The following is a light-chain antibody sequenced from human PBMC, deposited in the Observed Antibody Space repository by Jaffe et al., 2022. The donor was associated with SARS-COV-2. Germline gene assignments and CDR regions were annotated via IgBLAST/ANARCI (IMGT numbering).Light chain of an antibody. J-gene: IGLJ2*01. V-gene: IGLV2-14*03. CDR1: SSDVGGSNF. CDR3: SSYTTSNAVI. Sequence: QSALTQPASVSGSPGQSITFSCTGTSSDVGGSNFVSWYQQHPGKAPKLIIYDVNNRPSGVSNRFSGSKSGNTASLTISGLQAEDEADYYCSSYTTSNAVIFGGGTKLTVL. CDR2: DVN.